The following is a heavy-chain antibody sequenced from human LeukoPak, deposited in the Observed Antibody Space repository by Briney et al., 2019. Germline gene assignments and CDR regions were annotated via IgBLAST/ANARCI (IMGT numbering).Heavy chain of an antibody. Sequence: ASVKVSCKASGYTFTAYYFHWVRQAPGQGLEWMGWINPNSSDTNYAQRFQGRVTLTRDTSISTAYLELSRLRTDDTAVYYCSTVGSGTAYLNYTYWGQGTLVTVSS. D-gene: IGHD3-10*01. V-gene: IGHV1-2*02. CDR3: STVGSGTAYLNYTY. CDR1: GYTFTAYY. J-gene: IGHJ4*02. CDR2: INPNSSDT.